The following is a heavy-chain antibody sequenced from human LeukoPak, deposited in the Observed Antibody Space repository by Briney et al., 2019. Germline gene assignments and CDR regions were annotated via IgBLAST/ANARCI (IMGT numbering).Heavy chain of an antibody. J-gene: IGHJ4*02. CDR2: IIPIFGTA. Sequence: GSSVKVSCKASGGTFSSYAISWVRQAPGQGLEWMGGIIPIFGTANYAQKFQGRVTITTDESTSTAYMELSSLRSEDTAVYYCARVLSGSYYRHYFDYWGQGTLVTVSS. CDR1: GGTFSSYA. V-gene: IGHV1-69*05. CDR3: ARVLSGSYYRHYFDY. D-gene: IGHD1-26*01.